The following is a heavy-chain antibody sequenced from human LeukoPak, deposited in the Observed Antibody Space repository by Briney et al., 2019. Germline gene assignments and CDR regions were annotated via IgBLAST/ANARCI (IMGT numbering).Heavy chain of an antibody. CDR1: GFTFSSYG. CDR2: IWYDGSNK. V-gene: IGHV3-33*06. J-gene: IGHJ1*01. D-gene: IGHD3-3*01. Sequence: PGGSLRLSCAASGFTFSSYGMHWVRQAPGKGLEWVAVIWYDGSNKYYADSVKGRFTISRDNSKNTLYLQMNSLRAEDTAVYYCAKEYYDFWSGYSEVYFQHWGQGTLVTASS. CDR3: AKEYYDFWSGYSEVYFQH.